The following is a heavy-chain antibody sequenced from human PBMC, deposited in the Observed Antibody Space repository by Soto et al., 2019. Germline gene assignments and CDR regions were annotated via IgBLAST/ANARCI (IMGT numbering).Heavy chain of an antibody. D-gene: IGHD3-22*01. Sequence: PGGSLRLSCAASGFTFSSSPMSWVRQAPGKGLEWVSGILGNGDTTYYADSVKGRFTISRDNSRNTLYLQMNSLRAEDTAVYYCPKKSSDMVNPRLDYWGQGTLVTVSS. CDR2: ILGNGDTT. V-gene: IGHV3-23*01. CDR3: PKKSSDMVNPRLDY. CDR1: GFTFSSSP. J-gene: IGHJ4*02.